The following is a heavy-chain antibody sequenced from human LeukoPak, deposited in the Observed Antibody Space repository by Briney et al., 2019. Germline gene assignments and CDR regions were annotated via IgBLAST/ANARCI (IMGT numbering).Heavy chain of an antibody. J-gene: IGHJ4*02. CDR1: GGSFSGYY. CDR3: ARGFRRVWRYYFDY. CDR2: ISHSGST. D-gene: IGHD6-13*01. Sequence: TSETLSLTCAVYGGSFSGYYWSWIRQPPGKGLEWIGEISHSGSTNYNPSLKSRVTISVDTSKNQFSLKLGSVTAADTAVYYCARGFRRVWRYYFDYWGQGTLVTVSS. V-gene: IGHV4-34*01.